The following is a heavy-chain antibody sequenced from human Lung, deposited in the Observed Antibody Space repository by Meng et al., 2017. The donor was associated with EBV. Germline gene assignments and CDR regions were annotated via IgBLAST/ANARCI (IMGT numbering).Heavy chain of an antibody. CDR3: ATLEGPFRSTSGSAPDF. CDR1: GYTFTSYA. Sequence: QAQLVQSGAGCRRPGPAVGVSCEASGYTFTSYAVHWVRQAPGQGLEWMGRINPNSGGTIHAQRFQGRVTMTRDTSINTAYMELSSLRSDDTAIYYCATLEGPFRSTSGSAPDFWGQGTLVTVSS. V-gene: IGHV1-2*06. J-gene: IGHJ4*02. D-gene: IGHD2/OR15-2a*01. CDR2: INPNSGGT.